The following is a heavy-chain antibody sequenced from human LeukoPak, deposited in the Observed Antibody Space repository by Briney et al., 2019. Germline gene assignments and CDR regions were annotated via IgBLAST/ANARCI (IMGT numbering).Heavy chain of an antibody. V-gene: IGHV3-33*01. D-gene: IGHD3-22*01. J-gene: IGHJ4*02. CDR3: ARAYYDSSGYPDYYFDF. Sequence: GGSLRLSCAASGFTFSSYGMHWVRQAPGKGLEWVAVIWYDGSNKYYADSVKGRFTISRDNSKNTLYLQMNSLRDEDTAVYYCARAYYDSSGYPDYYFDFWGQGTLVTVSS. CDR1: GFTFSSYG. CDR2: IWYDGSNK.